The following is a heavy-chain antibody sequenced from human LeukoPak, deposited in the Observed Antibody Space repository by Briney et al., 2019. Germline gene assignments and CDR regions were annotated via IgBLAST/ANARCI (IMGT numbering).Heavy chain of an antibody. CDR3: AKDPNGDYIGAFDI. CDR1: KFTFRSYA. V-gene: IGHV3-23*01. CDR2: IRGSDGRT. D-gene: IGHD2-8*01. J-gene: IGHJ3*02. Sequence: GGSLRLSCAPSKFTFRSYAMTWVRQAPGQGLEWVSSIRGSDGRTFYADSVKGRFTISRDNAKDTLYLQMNSLRAEDTAVYYCAKDPNGDYIGAFDIWGQGIMVTVSS.